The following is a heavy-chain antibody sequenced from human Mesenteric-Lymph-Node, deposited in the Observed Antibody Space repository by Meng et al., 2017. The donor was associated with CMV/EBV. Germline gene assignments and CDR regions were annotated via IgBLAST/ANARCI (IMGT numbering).Heavy chain of an antibody. V-gene: IGHV3-23*01. J-gene: IGHJ6*02. CDR2: ISGSGGST. Sequence: GESLKISCAASGFTFSSYAMCWVRQAPGKGLEWVSAISGSGGSTYYADSVKGRFTISRDNSKNTLYLQMNSLRAEDTAVYYCAKDQGYYCSGGSCYPAGMDVWGQGTTVTVSS. CDR1: GFTFSSYA. D-gene: IGHD2-15*01. CDR3: AKDQGYYCSGGSCYPAGMDV.